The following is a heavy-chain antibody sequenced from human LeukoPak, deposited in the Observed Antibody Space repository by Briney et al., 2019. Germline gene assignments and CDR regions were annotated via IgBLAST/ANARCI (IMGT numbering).Heavy chain of an antibody. CDR3: AKCRLSYGDYVGAFDI. J-gene: IGHJ3*02. V-gene: IGHV3-23*01. Sequence: GGSLRLSCAASGFTFSSYAMSWVRQAPGKGLEWVSAISGSGGGTYYADSVKGRFTISRDNSKNTLYLQMNSLRAEDRAVYYCAKCRLSYGDYVGAFDIWGQGTMVTVSS. D-gene: IGHD4-17*01. CDR2: ISGSGGGT. CDR1: GFTFSSYA.